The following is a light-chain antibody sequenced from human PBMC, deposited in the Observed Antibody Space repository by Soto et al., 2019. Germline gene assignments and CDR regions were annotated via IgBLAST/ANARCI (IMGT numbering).Light chain of an antibody. Sequence: EIVLTQSQGTLSLSPVERATISCSSSQSVSSYLAWYQQKPGQAPRLLIYDASNRATGIPARFSGSGSGTDFTLTISSLEPEDFAVYYCQQRSNWPPITFGQGTRLEIK. CDR2: DAS. V-gene: IGKV3-11*01. J-gene: IGKJ5*01. CDR3: QQRSNWPPIT. CDR1: QSVSSY.